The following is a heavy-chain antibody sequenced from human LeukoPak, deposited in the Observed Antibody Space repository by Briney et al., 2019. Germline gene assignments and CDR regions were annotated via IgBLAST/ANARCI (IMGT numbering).Heavy chain of an antibody. CDR2: MSPYNGNT. CDR1: GYTFTSYG. J-gene: IGHJ4*02. Sequence: AASVKVSCKASGYTFTSYGISWVRQAPGQGLEWMGYMSPYNGNTNYAQKLQGRVTMTTDTSTSTAYMELRSLRSDDTAVYYCARDLGISLFDYLREGTMVSVSS. V-gene: IGHV1-18*01. D-gene: IGHD3-3*02. CDR3: ARDLGISLFDY.